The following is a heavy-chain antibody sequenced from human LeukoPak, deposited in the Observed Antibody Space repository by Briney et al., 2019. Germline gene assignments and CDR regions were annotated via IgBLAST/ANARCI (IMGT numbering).Heavy chain of an antibody. Sequence: PSETLSLTCTVSGGSISSYYWSWIRQPAGKGLEWIGRIYTSGSTNYNPSLKSRVTMSVDTSKNQFSLKLSSVTAADTAVYYCARDRIAVAGSNYYHGMDVWGQGTTVTVSS. V-gene: IGHV4-4*07. CDR3: ARDRIAVAGSNYYHGMDV. CDR1: GGSISSYY. CDR2: IYTSGST. D-gene: IGHD6-19*01. J-gene: IGHJ6*02.